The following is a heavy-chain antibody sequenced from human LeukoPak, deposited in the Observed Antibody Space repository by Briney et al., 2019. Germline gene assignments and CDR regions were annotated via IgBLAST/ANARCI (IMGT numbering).Heavy chain of an antibody. J-gene: IGHJ4*02. V-gene: IGHV4-61*01. CDR2: IHYSGST. Sequence: SETLSLTCTVSGGSVSSGSYYWSWIRQPPGKGLEWIGSIHYSGSTTYNPSLKSPVTISVDTSKNQFSLKLSSVTAADTAVYYCARRLGSSSTGFDYWGQGTLVTVSS. CDR1: GGSVSSGSYY. CDR3: ARRLGSSSTGFDY. D-gene: IGHD2-2*01.